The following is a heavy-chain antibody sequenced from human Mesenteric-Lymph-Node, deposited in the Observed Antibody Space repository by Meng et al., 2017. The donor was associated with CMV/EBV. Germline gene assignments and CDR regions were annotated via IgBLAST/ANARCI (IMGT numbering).Heavy chain of an antibody. V-gene: IGHV3-23*01. D-gene: IGHD6-19*01. CDR2: ISGGGGNT. CDR3: ARGLAVAGTKGVFDY. Sequence: SEFSFSNCAMNWVRQAPGKELEWVSTISGGGGNTYYADSVKGRFTISRDNSKNTLYLQMNSLRAEGTAVYYCARGLAVAGTKGVFDYWGQGTLVTVSS. CDR1: EFSFSNCA. J-gene: IGHJ4*02.